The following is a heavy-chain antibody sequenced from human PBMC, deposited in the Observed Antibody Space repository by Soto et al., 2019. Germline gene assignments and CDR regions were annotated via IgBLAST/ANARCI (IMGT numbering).Heavy chain of an antibody. CDR3: ARRVVAPTAYYFDY. J-gene: IGHJ4*02. V-gene: IGHV3-21*01. CDR1: GFTFSSYS. Sequence: GGSLRLSGAASGFTFSSYSMNWVRQAPGKGLEWVSSISSSSSYIYYADSVKGRFTISRDNAKNSLYLQMNSLRAEDTAVYYCARRVVAPTAYYFDYWGQGTLVTVSS. CDR2: ISSSSSYI. D-gene: IGHD5-12*01.